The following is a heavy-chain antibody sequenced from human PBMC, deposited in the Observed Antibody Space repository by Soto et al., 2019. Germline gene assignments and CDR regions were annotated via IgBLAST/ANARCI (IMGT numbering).Heavy chain of an antibody. D-gene: IGHD6-13*01. Sequence: SVKVSCKASGGTFSSYAISWVRQAPGQGLEWMGGIIPIFGTANYAQKFQGRVTITADESTSTAYMELSSLRSEDTAVYYCAREVAYSSSWSNWFDPWGQGTLVTVSS. CDR2: IIPIFGTA. CDR3: AREVAYSSSWSNWFDP. CDR1: GGTFSSYA. V-gene: IGHV1-69*13. J-gene: IGHJ5*02.